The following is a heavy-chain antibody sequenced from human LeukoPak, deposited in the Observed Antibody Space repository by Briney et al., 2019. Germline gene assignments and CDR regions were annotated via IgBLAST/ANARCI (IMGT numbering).Heavy chain of an antibody. Sequence: ASVKVSCKASGGTFSSCAISWVRQAPGQGLEWMGRIIPIFGTANYAQKFQGRVTITADKSTSTAYMELSSLRSEDTAVYYCARVLEYEYYYMDVWGKGTTVTVSS. CDR3: ARVLEYEYYYMDV. CDR1: GGTFSSCA. D-gene: IGHD2-8*01. CDR2: IIPIFGTA. V-gene: IGHV1-69*06. J-gene: IGHJ6*03.